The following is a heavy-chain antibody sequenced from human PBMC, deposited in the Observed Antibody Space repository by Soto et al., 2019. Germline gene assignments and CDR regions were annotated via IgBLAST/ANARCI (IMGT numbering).Heavy chain of an antibody. CDR3: ARDMSGCSRSDCYLSGWFDP. V-gene: IGHV4-30-2*01. D-gene: IGHD2-21*02. CDR1: GAPITSGAYS. CDR2: IYQIGST. J-gene: IGHJ5*02. Sequence: QLQLRESGSGLVKPSQTLSLTCTVSGAPITSGAYSWSWIRQPPGKGLEWIGFIYQIGSTHYNPSLTSRVTISVDRSKNHFSLQLTALTAAHTAVYYCARDMSGCSRSDCYLSGWFDPWGPGTLVTVSS.